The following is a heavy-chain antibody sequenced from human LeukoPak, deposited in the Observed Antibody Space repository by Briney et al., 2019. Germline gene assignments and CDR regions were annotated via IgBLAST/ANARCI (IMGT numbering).Heavy chain of an antibody. V-gene: IGHV4-59*01. J-gene: IGHJ3*02. CDR1: GGSISSYY. Sequence: PSETLSLTCTVSGGSISSYYWSWIRQPPGKGLEWIGYIYYSGSTYYNPSLKSRVTISVDTSKNQFSLKLSSVTAADTAVYYCARDMTTYYYDSSGYYSPRDAFDIWGQGTMVTVSS. CDR3: ARDMTTYYYDSSGYYSPRDAFDI. D-gene: IGHD3-22*01. CDR2: IYYSGST.